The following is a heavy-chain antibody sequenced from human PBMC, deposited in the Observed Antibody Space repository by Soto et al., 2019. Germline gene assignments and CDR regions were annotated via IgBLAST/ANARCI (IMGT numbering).Heavy chain of an antibody. D-gene: IGHD1-26*01. Sequence: ASVKVSCQASGYTFTSYAMHWVRQAPGQRLEWMGWINAGNGNTKYSQKFQGRVTVTRDTSASTAYMGLRSLRSEDTAVYFCARWVGGNYFHYWGQGTLVTVSS. J-gene: IGHJ4*02. CDR1: GYTFTSYA. CDR2: INAGNGNT. V-gene: IGHV1-3*01. CDR3: ARWVGGNYFHY.